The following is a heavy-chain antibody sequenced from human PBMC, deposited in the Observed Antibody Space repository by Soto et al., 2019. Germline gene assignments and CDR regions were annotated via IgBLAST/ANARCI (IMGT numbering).Heavy chain of an antibody. V-gene: IGHV3-30-3*02. CDR2: ISYDGSNK. CDR1: GFTFISYA. CDR3: AKRTVGWYFDL. D-gene: IGHD4-17*01. J-gene: IGHJ2*01. Sequence: GGSLRLSCAASGFTFISYAMHLVRQAPGKGLEWVAVISYDGSNKYYADSVKGRFTISRDNSKNTLYLQMNSLRAEDTAVYYCAKRTVGWYFDLWGRGTLVTVSS.